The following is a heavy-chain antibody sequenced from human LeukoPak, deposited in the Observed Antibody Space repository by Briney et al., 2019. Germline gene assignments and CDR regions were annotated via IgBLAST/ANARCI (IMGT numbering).Heavy chain of an antibody. D-gene: IGHD5-18*01. CDR1: GYTFSSYD. J-gene: IGHJ4*02. Sequence: ASVKVSCKASGYTFSSYDMNWVRQATGQGLVWMGWMNPNSGNTGYAQKFQGRVTMTRNTSTSTAYMELSSLRSEDTAVYYCARGDRVQLWSDYWGQGTLVTVFS. CDR3: ARGDRVQLWSDY. V-gene: IGHV1-8*01. CDR2: MNPNSGNT.